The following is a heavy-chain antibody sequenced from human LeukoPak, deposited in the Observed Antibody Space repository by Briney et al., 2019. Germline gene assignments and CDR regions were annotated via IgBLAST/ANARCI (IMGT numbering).Heavy chain of an antibody. J-gene: IGHJ6*02. D-gene: IGHD3-10*01. V-gene: IGHV3-30*18. Sequence: GGSLRLSCAASGFTFSSYGMHWVRQAPGKGLEWVAVISYDGSNKYYADSVKGRFTISRDNSKNTLYLQMNSLRAEDTAVYYCAKGRALSYYYYGMDVWGQGTTVTVSS. CDR3: AKGRALSYYYYGMDV. CDR2: ISYDGSNK. CDR1: GFTFSSYG.